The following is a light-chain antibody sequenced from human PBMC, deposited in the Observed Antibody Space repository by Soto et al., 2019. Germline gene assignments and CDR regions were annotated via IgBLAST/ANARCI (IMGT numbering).Light chain of an antibody. Sequence: EIVMTQSPATLSVSPGERATLSCRASLSVSSNLAWYQQKPGQAPRLLIYDASNRATGIPARFSGSGSGTDFTLTISSLEPEDFAVYYCQQRSNWPLLYTFGQGTKVDIK. CDR3: QQRSNWPLLYT. CDR2: DAS. J-gene: IGKJ2*01. V-gene: IGKV3-11*01. CDR1: LSVSSN.